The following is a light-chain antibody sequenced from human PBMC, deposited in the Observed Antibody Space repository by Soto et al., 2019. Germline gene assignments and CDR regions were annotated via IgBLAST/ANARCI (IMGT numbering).Light chain of an antibody. J-gene: IGKJ2*01. V-gene: IGKV3-15*01. CDR3: QQYNYWPRT. CDR2: AAS. CDR1: RSVSSS. Sequence: EIVMTQSPGTLSVSLGERATLPCRASRSVSSSLAWYQQKPGQAPRLFIYAASTRATGIPAKFSGSGSGTEFTLTISSLQSEDFAVYYCQQYNYWPRTFGQGTKLEIK.